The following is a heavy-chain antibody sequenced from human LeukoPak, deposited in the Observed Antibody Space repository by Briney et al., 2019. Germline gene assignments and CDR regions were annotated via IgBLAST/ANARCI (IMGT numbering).Heavy chain of an antibody. Sequence: QPGGSLRLSCAASGFTFSSYWMHWVRQAPGKGLVWVSHIDSDGRTTNYADSVKGRFTISRDNAKNTLYLQMSSLRAEDTALYYCARGPSYTGLDSWGQGTLVTVSS. CDR3: ARGPSYTGLDS. J-gene: IGHJ4*02. V-gene: IGHV3-74*01. CDR1: GFTFSSYW. D-gene: IGHD3-16*02. CDR2: IDSDGRTT.